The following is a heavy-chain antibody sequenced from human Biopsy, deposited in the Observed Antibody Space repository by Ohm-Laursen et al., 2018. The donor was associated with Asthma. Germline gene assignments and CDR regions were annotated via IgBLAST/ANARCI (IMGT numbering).Heavy chain of an antibody. V-gene: IGHV1-18*01. Sequence: GSSVKVSCKTSGYTFNSAGITWVRQAPGQGLEWMGWISVYNGNTKVAQKLQDGVTMITDTSTSTAYMELRSLRSDDTAVYFCARAVDYSHYYGIDVWGQGTTVTVS. J-gene: IGHJ6*02. CDR2: ISVYNGNT. CDR3: ARAVDYSHYYGIDV. CDR1: GYTFNSAG. D-gene: IGHD3-10*01.